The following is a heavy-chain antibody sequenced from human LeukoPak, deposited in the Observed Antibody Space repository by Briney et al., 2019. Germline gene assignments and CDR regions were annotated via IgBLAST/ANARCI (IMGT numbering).Heavy chain of an antibody. D-gene: IGHD4-17*01. J-gene: IGHJ6*03. CDR1: GFTFRNAW. CDR2: IYSGGST. Sequence: PGGSLRLSCAASGFTFRNAWMSWVRQAPGKGLEWVSVIYSGGSTYYADSVKGRFTISRDNSKNTLYLQMNSLRAEDTAVYYCASLTTVTPRYYYYYMDVWGKGTTVTISS. CDR3: ASLTTVTPRYYYYYMDV. V-gene: IGHV3-66*01.